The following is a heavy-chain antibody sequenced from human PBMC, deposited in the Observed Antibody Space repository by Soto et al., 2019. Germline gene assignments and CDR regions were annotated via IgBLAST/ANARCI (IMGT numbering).Heavy chain of an antibody. V-gene: IGHV4-31*03. D-gene: IGHD4-17*01. CDR1: GGSISSGGYY. CDR2: IYYSGST. J-gene: IGHJ3*02. Sequence: SETLSLTCTVSGGSISSGGYYWSWIRQHPGKGLEWIGYIYYSGSTYYNPSLKSRVTISVDTSKNQFSLKLSSVTAADTAVYYCARAPRDYGDAFDIWGQGTMVTVSS. CDR3: ARAPRDYGDAFDI.